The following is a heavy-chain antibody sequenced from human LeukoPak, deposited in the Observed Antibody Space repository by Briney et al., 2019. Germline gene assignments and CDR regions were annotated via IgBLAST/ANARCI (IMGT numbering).Heavy chain of an antibody. D-gene: IGHD1-26*01. V-gene: IGHV5-51*01. CDR2: IYPGNPET. CDR3: ARGVVGANDYFYGMDV. J-gene: IGHJ6*02. Sequence: GESLKITCKGSGYSFTSHWIAWVRQVPGKGLEWMGIIYPGNPETRYSPSFQGQVTMSADKSIRTAYLQWSSLKASDTAIYYCARGVVGANDYFYGMDVWGQGTTVTVSS. CDR1: GYSFTSHW.